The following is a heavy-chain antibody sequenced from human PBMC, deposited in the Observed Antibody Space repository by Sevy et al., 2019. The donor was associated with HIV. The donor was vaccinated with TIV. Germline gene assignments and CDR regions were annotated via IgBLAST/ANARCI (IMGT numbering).Heavy chain of an antibody. CDR3: ARGQITTIGFDY. CDR2: ILYSGNP. Sequence: SETLSLTCTVSGDSISSSGYYWSWIRQHPGEGLEWFGYILYSGNPYYNPSLNSRLIKSLDTSKNQFSLKLSSVTAADTAGYYCARGQITTIGFDYWGQGTLVTVSS. CDR1: GDSISSSGYY. J-gene: IGHJ4*02. V-gene: IGHV4-31*03. D-gene: IGHD1-1*01.